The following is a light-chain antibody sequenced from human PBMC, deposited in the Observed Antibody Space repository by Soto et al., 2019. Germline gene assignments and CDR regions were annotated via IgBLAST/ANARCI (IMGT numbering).Light chain of an antibody. CDR2: EVF. CDR3: SSYAGSSNV. Sequence: QSALTQPPSASGSPGQSVTISCTGTSTDVGEYNYVSWYQHHPGKAPKLLIYEVFRRPSGVPDRFSGSKSGNTASLTVSGLQAEDEADYYCSSYAGSSNVFGTGTKLTVL. V-gene: IGLV2-8*01. CDR1: STDVGEYNY. J-gene: IGLJ1*01.